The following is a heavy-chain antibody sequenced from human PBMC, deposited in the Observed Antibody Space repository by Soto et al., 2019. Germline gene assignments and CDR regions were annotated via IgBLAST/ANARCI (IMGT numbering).Heavy chain of an antibody. CDR2: ISAYNGNT. Sequence: ASVKVSCKASGYTFTSYGISWVRQAPGQGLEWMGWISAYNGNTNYAQKLQGRVTMTTDTSTSTAYMELRSLRSDDTAVYYCAHRAPTTSHPPGYYYYGMDVWGQGTTVTVSS. D-gene: IGHD4-4*01. CDR3: AHRAPTTSHPPGYYYYGMDV. V-gene: IGHV1-18*04. J-gene: IGHJ6*02. CDR1: GYTFTSYG.